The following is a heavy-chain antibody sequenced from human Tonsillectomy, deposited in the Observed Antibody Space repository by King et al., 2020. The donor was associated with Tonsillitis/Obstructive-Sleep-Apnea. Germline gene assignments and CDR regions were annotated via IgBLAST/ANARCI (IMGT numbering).Heavy chain of an antibody. Sequence: QLVESGGGLVQPGGSLRLSCAASGFTFSSYEMNWVRQAPGKGLEGVSYISSSGSTIYYADSVKGRFTISRDNGKNSLYLQMNSLRAEDTAVYYCARETGYYAILTGYYSELYFDYWGHGTLVTVSS. D-gene: IGHD3-9*01. V-gene: IGHV3-48*03. CDR2: ISSSGSTI. CDR3: ARETGYYAILTGYYSELYFDY. J-gene: IGHJ4*01. CDR1: GFTFSSYE.